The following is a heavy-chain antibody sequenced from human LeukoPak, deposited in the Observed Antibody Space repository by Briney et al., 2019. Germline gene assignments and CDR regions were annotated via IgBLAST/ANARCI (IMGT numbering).Heavy chain of an antibody. CDR1: GYTSTGYY. CDR3: ARSTMVRGVTPFNWFDP. CDR2: INPNSGGT. Sequence: ASVKVSCKASGYTSTGYYMHWVRQAPGQGLEWMGWINPNSGGTNYAQKFQGRVTMTRDTSISTAYMELSRLRSDDTAVYYCARSTMVRGVTPFNWFDPWGQGALVTVSS. D-gene: IGHD3-10*01. V-gene: IGHV1-2*02. J-gene: IGHJ5*02.